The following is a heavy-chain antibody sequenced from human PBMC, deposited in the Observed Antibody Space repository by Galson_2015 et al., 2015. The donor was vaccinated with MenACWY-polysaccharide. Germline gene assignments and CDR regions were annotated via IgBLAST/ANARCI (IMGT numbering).Heavy chain of an antibody. Sequence: SETLSLTCAVSGGSILINNWWSWVRQAPGKGLEWIGEVYHTGSTNYNPSLKSRVTISIDTSKNQFSLKLTSVTAADTAVYYCAVSPGYWGQGTLVTVSS. CDR3: AVSPGY. CDR2: VYHTGST. V-gene: IGHV4-4*02. J-gene: IGHJ4*02. CDR1: GGSILINNW.